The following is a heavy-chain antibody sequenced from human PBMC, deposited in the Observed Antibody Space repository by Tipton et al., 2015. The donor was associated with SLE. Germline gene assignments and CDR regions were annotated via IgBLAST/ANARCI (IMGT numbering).Heavy chain of an antibody. D-gene: IGHD3-3*01. V-gene: IGHV4-39*07. Sequence: TLSLTCTVSGGSISSSDSFWGWIRQSPGKGLEWIATIYYSGTTYYNPSLKSRVSMSLDTSKNQFSLRLSSVTAADTAVYYCARHFLEVIKVFGVVRHRMNWFDPWGQGTLVPVSA. CDR1: GGSISSSDSF. CDR3: ARHFLEVIKVFGVVRHRMNWFDP. J-gene: IGHJ5*02. CDR2: IYYSGTT.